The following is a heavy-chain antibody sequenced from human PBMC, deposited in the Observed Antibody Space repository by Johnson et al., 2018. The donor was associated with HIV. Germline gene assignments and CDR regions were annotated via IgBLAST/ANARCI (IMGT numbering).Heavy chain of an antibody. D-gene: IGHD3-10*01. CDR3: AIDMVRGVTAGGAFDI. V-gene: IGHV3-20*04. J-gene: IGHJ3*02. Sequence: VQLVESGGGVVRPGGFLRLSCAASGFTFDDHGMSWVRQAPGKGLEWISGINWNGGSTGYADSVKGRFTISRDNAKNSLYLQMNSLRGEDTAVYYCAIDMVRGVTAGGAFDIWGQGTMVTVSS. CDR2: INWNGGST. CDR1: GFTFDDHG.